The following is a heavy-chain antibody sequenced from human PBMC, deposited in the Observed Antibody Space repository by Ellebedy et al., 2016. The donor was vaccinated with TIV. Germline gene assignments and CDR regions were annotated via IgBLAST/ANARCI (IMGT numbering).Heavy chain of an antibody. CDR1: GYTFTSYG. J-gene: IGHJ4*02. V-gene: IGHV1-18*04. CDR2: ISAYNGNT. CDR3: ARVTNLAYCGGDCSNHVDY. Sequence: ASVKVSCXASGYTFTSYGISWVRQAPGQGLEWMGWISAYNGNTNYAQKLQGRVTMTTDTSTSTAYMELRSLRSDDTAVYYCARVTNLAYCGGDCSNHVDYWGQGTLVTVSS. D-gene: IGHD2-21*02.